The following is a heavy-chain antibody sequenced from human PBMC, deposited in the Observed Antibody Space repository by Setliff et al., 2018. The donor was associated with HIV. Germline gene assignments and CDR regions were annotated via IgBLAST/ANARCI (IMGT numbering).Heavy chain of an antibody. CDR3: ARGRNYDSSGYGDYYYYMDV. CDR1: GGTFSSYP. V-gene: IGHV1-69*13. Sequence: SVKVSCKASGGTFSSYPVCWVRQAPGQGLEWMGGIIPIFGTTHYAQKFQGRVTVTADESTSTAYMQLSSLRSDDTAVYYCARGRNYDSSGYGDYYYYMDVWGKGTTVTVSS. J-gene: IGHJ6*03. D-gene: IGHD3-22*01. CDR2: IIPIFGTT.